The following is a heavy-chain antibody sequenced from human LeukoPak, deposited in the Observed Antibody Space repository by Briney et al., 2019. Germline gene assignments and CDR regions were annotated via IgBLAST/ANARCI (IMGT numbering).Heavy chain of an antibody. V-gene: IGHV5-51*01. CDR3: ARRACSSTSCYDYYYMDV. D-gene: IGHD2-2*01. Sequence: GESLKISCKGSGYSFTSYWIGWVRQMPGKGLEWMGIIYPGDSDTRYNPSFQGQVTISADKSISTAYLQWSSLKASDTAMYYCARRACSSTSCYDYYYMDVWGKGTTVTVSS. CDR2: IYPGDSDT. J-gene: IGHJ6*03. CDR1: GYSFTSYW.